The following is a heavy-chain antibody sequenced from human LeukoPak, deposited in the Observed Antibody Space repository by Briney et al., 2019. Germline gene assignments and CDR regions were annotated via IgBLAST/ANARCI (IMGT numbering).Heavy chain of an antibody. CDR2: IIPIFGTA. D-gene: IGHD4-17*01. J-gene: IGHJ6*02. V-gene: IGHV1-69*05. CDR3: ARDLVRYGDYSDYYYGMDV. CDR1: GGTFSSYA. Sequence: ASVKVSCKASGGTFSSYAISWARQAPGQGLEWMGGIIPIFGTANYAQKFQGRVTITTDESTSTAYMELSSLRSEDTAVYYCARDLVRYGDYSDYYYGMDVWGQGTTVTVSS.